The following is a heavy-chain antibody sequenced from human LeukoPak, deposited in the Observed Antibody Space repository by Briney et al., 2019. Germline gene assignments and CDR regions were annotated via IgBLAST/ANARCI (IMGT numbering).Heavy chain of an antibody. CDR2: INHSGST. CDR3: ARVSVNATRLFDY. J-gene: IGHJ4*02. Sequence: SSETLSLTCTVSGGSISSYYWSWIRQPPGKGLEWIGEINHSGSTNYNPSLKSRVTISVDTSKNQFSLKLSSVTAADTAVYYCARVSVNATRLFDYWGQGTLVTVSS. CDR1: GGSISSYY. V-gene: IGHV4-34*01. D-gene: IGHD4-11*01.